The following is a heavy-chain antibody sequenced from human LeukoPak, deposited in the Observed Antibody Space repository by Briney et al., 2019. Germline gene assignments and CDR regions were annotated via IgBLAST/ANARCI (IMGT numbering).Heavy chain of an antibody. V-gene: IGHV4-59*01. D-gene: IGHD1-26*01. CDR1: GGSFSSYY. CDR3: ARVSGSYSVDY. J-gene: IGHJ4*02. Sequence: TSETLSLTCAVYGGSFSSYYWSWIRQPPGKGLEWIGYIYYSGSTNYNPSLKSRVTISVDTSKNQFSLKLSSVTAADTAVYYCARVSGSYSVDYWGQGTLVTVSS. CDR2: IYYSGST.